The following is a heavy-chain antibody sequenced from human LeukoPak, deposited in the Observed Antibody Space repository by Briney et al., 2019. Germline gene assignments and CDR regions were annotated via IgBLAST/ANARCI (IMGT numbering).Heavy chain of an antibody. CDR1: GYTFTSYG. J-gene: IGHJ4*02. D-gene: IGHD1-26*01. CDR2: ISGYNGNT. Sequence: ASVKVSCKASGYTFTSYGLSWVRQAPGQGLEWMRWISGYNGNTNHAQKFQGRLTMTTDTSTSTAYMELKSLRSDDTAVYYCARDLPYGSSDRIPFDYWGQGTLVTVSS. V-gene: IGHV1-18*01. CDR3: ARDLPYGSSDRIPFDY.